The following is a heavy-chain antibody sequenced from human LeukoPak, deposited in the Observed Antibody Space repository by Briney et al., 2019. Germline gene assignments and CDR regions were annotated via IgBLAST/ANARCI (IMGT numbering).Heavy chain of an antibody. D-gene: IGHD6-13*01. CDR3: AKDVSSWTHYGMDV. Sequence: GGSLRLSCAASGFTFSNLWMSWVRQAPGKGLKWVANIKQDGSEKYYVDSVKGRFTISRDNAQNSLYLQMNSLRAEDTAVYYCAKDVSSWTHYGMDVWGQGTTVTVSS. J-gene: IGHJ6*02. CDR2: IKQDGSEK. V-gene: IGHV3-7*03. CDR1: GFTFSNLW.